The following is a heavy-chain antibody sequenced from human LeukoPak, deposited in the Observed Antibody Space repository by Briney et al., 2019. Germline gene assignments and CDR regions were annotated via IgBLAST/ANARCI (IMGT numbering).Heavy chain of an antibody. Sequence: PSETLSLTCSVSGGSISSYSWSWIRQPPGKGLEWIGYINYSGSTNYNPSLKSRVTISVDTSKNQFSLKLSSVTAADTAVYYCARSVAAAGIRLGYFQHWGQGTLVTVSS. V-gene: IGHV4-59*01. CDR3: ARSVAAAGIRLGYFQH. D-gene: IGHD6-13*01. CDR2: INYSGST. J-gene: IGHJ1*01. CDR1: GGSISSYS.